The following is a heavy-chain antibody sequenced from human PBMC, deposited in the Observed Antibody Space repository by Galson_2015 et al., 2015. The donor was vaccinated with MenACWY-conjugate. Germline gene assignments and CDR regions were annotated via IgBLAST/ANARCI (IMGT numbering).Heavy chain of an antibody. J-gene: IGHJ5*02. D-gene: IGHD6-13*01. CDR1: GFTFSDYT. Sequence: SLRLSCATSGFTFSDYTMGWVCQAPGKGLEWVSSISATSATIYYADSVKGRFTISRDNAKNSLYLQMNSLRAEDTAVYYCARTAGSVPPWGLGTLVTVSS. CDR2: ISATSATI. V-gene: IGHV3-21*01. CDR3: ARTAGSVPP.